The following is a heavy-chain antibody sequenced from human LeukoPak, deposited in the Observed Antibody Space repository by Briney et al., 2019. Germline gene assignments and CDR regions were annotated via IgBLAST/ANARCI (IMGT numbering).Heavy chain of an antibody. Sequence: ASVKVSCKASGYTLTSYYMHWVRQARGQGLEWMGIINPSGGSTSYAQKFQGRVTMNRDTSTSTVYMELSSLRSEDTAVYYCARGRGRGSLIVVVNAFDIWGQGTMVTVSS. CDR1: GYTLTSYY. CDR2: INPSGGST. J-gene: IGHJ3*02. CDR3: ARGRGRGSLIVVVNAFDI. V-gene: IGHV1-46*01. D-gene: IGHD3-22*01.